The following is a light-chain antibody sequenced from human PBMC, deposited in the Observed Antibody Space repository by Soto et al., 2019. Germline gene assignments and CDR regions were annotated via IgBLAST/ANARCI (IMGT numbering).Light chain of an antibody. CDR3: SSYTSSSTQSVV. J-gene: IGLJ2*01. CDR2: DVS. Sequence: QSALTQPASVSGSPGQSITISCTGTSSDVGGYNYVSWYQQHPGKAPKLMIYDVSNRPSGVSNRFSGSKSGNTASLTISGLQAEDEADYYCSSYTSSSTQSVVFGGGTKRTVL. CDR1: SSDVGGYNY. V-gene: IGLV2-14*01.